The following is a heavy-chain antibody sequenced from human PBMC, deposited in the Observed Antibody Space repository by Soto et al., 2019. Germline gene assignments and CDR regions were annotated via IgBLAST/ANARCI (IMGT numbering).Heavy chain of an antibody. V-gene: IGHV4-39*01. D-gene: IGHD6-13*01. CDR1: GCSISTTSYN. Sequence: SDTLSLTFSISGCSISTTSYNRGWIRQAPGKGLEWIASINYSGTTYYSPSLKSRVAVSIDTSKDQFSLKVNSVTAADTALYFCARLMMDRSWYFDWFDPWGQGTLVT. CDR2: INYSGTT. J-gene: IGHJ5*02. CDR3: ARLMMDRSWYFDWFDP.